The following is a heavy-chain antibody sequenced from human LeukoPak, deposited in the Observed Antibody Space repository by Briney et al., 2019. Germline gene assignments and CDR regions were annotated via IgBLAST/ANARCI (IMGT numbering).Heavy chain of an antibody. V-gene: IGHV3-23*01. Sequence: GGSLRLSCAASGIIFSSDAMTWVRQAPGKGLEWVSSINGGTTLYAASVEGRFTISRDSSKNTLFLQMNSLRAEDTAVYYCARGTMFPYYFDYWGQGTLVTVSS. J-gene: IGHJ4*02. CDR3: ARGTMFPYYFDY. CDR1: GIIFSSDA. D-gene: IGHD3-10*02. CDR2: INGGTT.